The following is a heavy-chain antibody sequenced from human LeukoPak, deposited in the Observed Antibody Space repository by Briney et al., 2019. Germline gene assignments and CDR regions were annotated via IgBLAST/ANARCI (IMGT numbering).Heavy chain of an antibody. CDR2: IYYSGST. CDR3: ARHVSRVTVAGLSDYGMDV. Sequence: SETLSLTCTVSGGSISSSSYYWGWIRQPPGEGLEWIGSIYYSGSTYYNPSLKSRVTISVDTSKNQFSLKLSSVTAADTAVYYCARHVSRVTVAGLSDYGMDVWGQGTAVTVSS. J-gene: IGHJ6*02. D-gene: IGHD6-19*01. V-gene: IGHV4-39*01. CDR1: GGSISSSSYY.